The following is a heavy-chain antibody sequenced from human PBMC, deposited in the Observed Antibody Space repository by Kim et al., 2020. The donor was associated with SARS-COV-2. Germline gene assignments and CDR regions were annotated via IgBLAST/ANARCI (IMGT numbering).Heavy chain of an antibody. Sequence: SVKGRFTISRDNAKNSLYLQMNSLRAEDTAVYYCARVMVRGVINLSWFDPWGQGTLVTVTS. J-gene: IGHJ5*02. V-gene: IGHV3-11*06. CDR3: ARVMVRGVINLSWFDP. D-gene: IGHD3-10*01.